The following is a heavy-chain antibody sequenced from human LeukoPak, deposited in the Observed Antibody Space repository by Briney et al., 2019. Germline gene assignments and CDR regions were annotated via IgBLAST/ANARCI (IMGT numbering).Heavy chain of an antibody. J-gene: IGHJ4*02. V-gene: IGHV1-2*02. Sequence: ASVKVSCKASGYTFTGLYVHWVRQAPGQRPEWMGWSDPNSGGTAYAQKFQGRVTMTRDTSISTAYMELSRLRSDDTAVYYCARDAECGSTSCSNDYWGQGTLVTVS. CDR1: GYTFTGLY. D-gene: IGHD2-2*01. CDR3: ARDAECGSTSCSNDY. CDR2: SDPNSGGT.